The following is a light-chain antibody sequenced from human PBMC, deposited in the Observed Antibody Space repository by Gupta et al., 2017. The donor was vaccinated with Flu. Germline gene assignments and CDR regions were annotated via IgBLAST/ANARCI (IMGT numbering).Light chain of an antibody. CDR2: EVS. CDR1: QSLVYKNGITY. J-gene: IGKJ2*02. V-gene: IGKV2-30*01. CDR3: MRDTHPCT. Sequence: VEMSQSPLSLSVTLGRAASISCRSSQSLVYKNGITYLTWFQQRPGKSPRRLIYEVSNRDSGVPDRCSGSGSVTEFTLNISRVEAEDVGVDYCMRDTHPCTFGQGTSLEI.